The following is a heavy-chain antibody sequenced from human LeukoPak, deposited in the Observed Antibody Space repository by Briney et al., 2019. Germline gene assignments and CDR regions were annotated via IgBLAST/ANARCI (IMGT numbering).Heavy chain of an antibody. V-gene: IGHV3-48*03. Sequence: GGSLRLSCAASGFTFSSHEMNWVRQAPGKGLEWVSYISSSGSTIYYADSVKGRFTISRDNAKNSLYLQMNSLRAEDTAVYYCASIVVVPAAISWGQGTLVTVSS. CDR3: ASIVVVPAAIS. CDR2: ISSSGSTI. D-gene: IGHD2-2*02. CDR1: GFTFSSHE. J-gene: IGHJ5*02.